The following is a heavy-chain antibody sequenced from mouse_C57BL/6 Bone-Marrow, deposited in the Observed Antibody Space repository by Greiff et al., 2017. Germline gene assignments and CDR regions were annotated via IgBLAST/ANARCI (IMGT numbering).Heavy chain of an antibody. Sequence: VQLKESGPGLVKPSQSLSLTCSVTGYSITSGYYWNWIRQFPGNKLEWMGYISYDGSNNYNPSLKNLNSITRDTSKNQFFLKLNSVTTVDTAAYYGARDTTVGAPYNYAMGYWGQRTSVTVAS. CDR2: ISYDGSN. CDR3: ARDTTVGAPYNYAMGY. V-gene: IGHV3-6*01. D-gene: IGHD1-1*01. CDR1: GYSITSGYY. J-gene: IGHJ4*01.